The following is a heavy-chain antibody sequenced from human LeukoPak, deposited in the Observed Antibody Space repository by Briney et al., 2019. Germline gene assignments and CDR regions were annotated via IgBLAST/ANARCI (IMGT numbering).Heavy chain of an antibody. Sequence: SGTLSLTCAVSGGSISSSNWWSWVRQPPGKGLEWIGEIYHSGSTNYNPSLKSRVTISVDKSKNQFSLKLSSVTAADTAVYYCAREGEYSSSFLDYWGQGTPVTVSS. V-gene: IGHV4-4*02. D-gene: IGHD6-6*01. CDR2: IYHSGST. CDR1: GGSISSSNW. J-gene: IGHJ4*02. CDR3: AREGEYSSSFLDY.